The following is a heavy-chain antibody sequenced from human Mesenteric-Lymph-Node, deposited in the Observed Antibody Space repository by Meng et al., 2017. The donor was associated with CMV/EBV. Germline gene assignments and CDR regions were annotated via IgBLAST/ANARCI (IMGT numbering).Heavy chain of an antibody. J-gene: IGHJ3*02. CDR1: GYTFTNYW. CDR3: AREGSDEITSPYNYDAYDI. Sequence: GESLKISCTGSGYTFTNYWIAWVRQMPGKGLEWMGTIYPGDSDYRYSPSFQGQVTISADKSIGTAYLQWSRLKASDTAMYYCAREGSDEITSPYNYDAYDIWGQGTMVTVSS. D-gene: IGHD1-1*01. CDR2: IYPGDSDY. V-gene: IGHV5-51*01.